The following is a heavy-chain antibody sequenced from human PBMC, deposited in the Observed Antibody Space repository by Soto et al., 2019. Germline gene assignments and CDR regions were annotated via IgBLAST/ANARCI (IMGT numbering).Heavy chain of an antibody. CDR3: ARARVYYSLGGYYYYYGMDV. J-gene: IGHJ6*02. CDR2: INHSGST. V-gene: IGHV4-34*01. D-gene: IGHD3-22*01. Sequence: SETLSLTCAVYGGSFSGYYWSWIRQPPGKGLEWIGEINHSGSTNYNPSLKSRVTISVDTSKNQFSLKLSSVTAADTAVYYCARARVYYSLGGYYYYYGMDVWGQGTTVTVSS. CDR1: GGSFSGYY.